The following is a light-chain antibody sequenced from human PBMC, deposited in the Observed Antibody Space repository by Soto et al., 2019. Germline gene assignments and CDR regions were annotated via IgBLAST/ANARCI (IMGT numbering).Light chain of an antibody. J-gene: IGLJ1*01. V-gene: IGLV2-23*02. Sequence: QSVLTQPASVSGSPGQSITISCTGTSSDVGSYNLVSWYQHHPGKAPKLMIFEVSKRPSGVSNRFSGSKSGNTASLTISGLQAEDEAEYYCCSYAGTYVFGNGTKVT. CDR2: EVS. CDR1: SSDVGSYNL. CDR3: CSYAGTYV.